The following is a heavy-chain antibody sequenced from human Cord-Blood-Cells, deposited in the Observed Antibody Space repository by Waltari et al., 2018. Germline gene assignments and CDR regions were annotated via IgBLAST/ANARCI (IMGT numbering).Heavy chain of an antibody. CDR2: IVPILGRA. D-gene: IGHD3-9*01. CDR3: ARTKGGYDILTGYSYYYYYYMDV. J-gene: IGHJ6*03. V-gene: IGHV1-69*10. Sequence: QVQLVQSGAEVKKPGSSVKVSCKASGGTFSSYAISWVRQAPGQGREWMGGIVPILGRANYAQKFQGIVTIAADKSTSTAYMELSSLRSEDTAVYYCARTKGGYDILTGYSYYYYYYMDVWGKGTTVTVSS. CDR1: GGTFSSYA.